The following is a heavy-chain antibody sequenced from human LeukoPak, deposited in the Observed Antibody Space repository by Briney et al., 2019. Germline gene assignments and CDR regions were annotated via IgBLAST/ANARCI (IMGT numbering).Heavy chain of an antibody. CDR3: ARVTYGSGTYGAFDY. CDR2: ISGSGDNT. D-gene: IGHD3-10*01. Sequence: GGSLRLSCAASGFTFSSHGMSWVRQAPGKGLEWVSTISGSGDNTYYADSVKGRFAISRDNSKNTLYLQMNSLRAEDTAVYYCARVTYGSGTYGAFDYWGQGTLVTVSS. J-gene: IGHJ4*02. V-gene: IGHV3-23*01. CDR1: GFTFSSHG.